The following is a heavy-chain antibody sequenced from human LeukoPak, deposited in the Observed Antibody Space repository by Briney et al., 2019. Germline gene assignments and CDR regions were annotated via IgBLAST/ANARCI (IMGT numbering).Heavy chain of an antibody. Sequence: GGSLRLSCAASEFTLSSYSMNWVRQAPGKGLEWVSYISTGSSTLYYADSVKGQFTISRDNAKNSLYLQMNSLRAEDTAVYYCARDLLGYYGMDVWGQGTTVTVSS. CDR1: EFTLSSYS. J-gene: IGHJ6*02. D-gene: IGHD3-10*01. CDR3: ARDLLGYYGMDV. CDR2: ISTGSSTL. V-gene: IGHV3-48*01.